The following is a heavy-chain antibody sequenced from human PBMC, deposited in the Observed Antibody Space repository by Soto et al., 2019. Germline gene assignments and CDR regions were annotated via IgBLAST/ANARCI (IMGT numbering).Heavy chain of an antibody. J-gene: IGHJ4*02. Sequence: QLPLQESGPGLVKPSETLSLTCTVSGGSISTSSYYWVWIRQPPGKRLEWIGSISYKGSTSYTPSLKSRVTISVDTSKNQFSLRLTSLTAADTAVYYCARQMPPLAYDFCSGSENYFDSWGQGTLVTVSS. CDR1: GGSISTSSYY. CDR2: ISYKGST. V-gene: IGHV4-39*01. CDR3: ARQMPPLAYDFCSGSENYFDS. D-gene: IGHD3-3*01.